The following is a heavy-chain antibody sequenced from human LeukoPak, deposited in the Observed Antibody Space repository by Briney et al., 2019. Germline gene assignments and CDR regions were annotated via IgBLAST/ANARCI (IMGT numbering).Heavy chain of an antibody. J-gene: IGHJ3*02. CDR2: INWNGGST. V-gene: IGHV3-20*04. CDR1: GFTFDDHV. D-gene: IGHD3-10*01. CDR3: ASFPPYMVRTDAFDI. Sequence: GGSLRLSCAASGFTFDDHVMSWVRQAPGKGREGVSGINWNGGSTGYADSVKGRFTVSRDNAKNSVYLQMNSLRAEDTAVYYCASFPPYMVRTDAFDIWGPGTMVTVSS.